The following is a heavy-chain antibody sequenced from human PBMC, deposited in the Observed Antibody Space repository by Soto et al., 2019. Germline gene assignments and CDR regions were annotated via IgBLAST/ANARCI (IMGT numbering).Heavy chain of an antibody. CDR3: VRVRDISGGSYLDY. V-gene: IGHV1-46*01. D-gene: IGHD1-26*01. CDR2: ISPYDGST. J-gene: IGHJ4*02. Sequence: ASVKVSCKPSGYIFSTSGMTWVRQAPGQGLEYMGNISPYDGSTNYAPKFQDRLTMTRDTSTNTVYMEQSSLRSEDTAVYSCVRVRDISGGSYLDYWGQGTLVTVSS. CDR1: GYIFSTSG.